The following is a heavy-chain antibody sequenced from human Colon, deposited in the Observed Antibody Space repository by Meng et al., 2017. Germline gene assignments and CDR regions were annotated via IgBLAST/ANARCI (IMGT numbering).Heavy chain of an antibody. J-gene: IGHJ4*02. Sequence: SETLSLTCSLSSGSMTSYYWGWIRQPPGKGLEWIGYIYSTGATNYSPSLKSRVTISVDTSKGQFALKRNSVTAAATAVYYCARPSSGSRLTIDYWGQGTLVTVSS. CDR3: ARPSSGSRLTIDY. CDR1: SGSMTSYY. D-gene: IGHD3-22*01. CDR2: IYSTGAT. V-gene: IGHV4-59*01.